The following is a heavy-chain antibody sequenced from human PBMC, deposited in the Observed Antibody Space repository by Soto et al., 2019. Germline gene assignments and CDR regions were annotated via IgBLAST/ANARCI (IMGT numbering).Heavy chain of an antibody. J-gene: IGHJ5*02. D-gene: IGHD6-25*01. V-gene: IGHV3-48*04. CDR2: ITSKSSTI. Sequence: PGGSLILSCAASGFTFSSYAMNWVRQAPGKGLEWVSYITSKSSTIKYAESVQGRFTLSRDSAKNTMYLQMNSLTVDDTAVYYCAKGGLRRRLDPWGRGIQVTVSS. CDR1: GFTFSSYA. CDR3: AKGGLRRRLDP.